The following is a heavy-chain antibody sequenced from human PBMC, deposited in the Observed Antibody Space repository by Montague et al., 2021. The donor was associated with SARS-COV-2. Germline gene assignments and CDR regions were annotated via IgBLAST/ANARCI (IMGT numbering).Heavy chain of an antibody. D-gene: IGHD3-22*01. V-gene: IGHV4-34*01. Sequence: SETLSLTCAVYGGSFSDYYWSWIRQPPGKGLEWIGEINHRGTSNYNPSPKSRVSISVDTSKNQFSLYLSSVTAADTAVYYCARGRQHFNMIVVVMTGGEYYFDSWGPGTLVTVSS. J-gene: IGHJ4*02. CDR1: GGSFSDYY. CDR3: ARGRQHFNMIVVVMTGGEYYFDS. CDR2: INHRGTS.